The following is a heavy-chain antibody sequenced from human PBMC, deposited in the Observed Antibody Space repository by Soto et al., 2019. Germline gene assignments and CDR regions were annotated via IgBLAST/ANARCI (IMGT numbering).Heavy chain of an antibody. Sequence: PGESLKISCKGSGYDFTSYWIAWVRQKSGKGLEWMGIIYPDDSNAIYSPTFQGQVTISADKSISTAYLQWSTLKASDTAMYYCARLSIAVAGGTHYVMDVWGQGTTVIVSS. D-gene: IGHD6-19*01. CDR1: GYDFTSYW. CDR2: IYPDDSNA. V-gene: IGHV5-51*01. CDR3: ARLSIAVAGGTHYVMDV. J-gene: IGHJ6*02.